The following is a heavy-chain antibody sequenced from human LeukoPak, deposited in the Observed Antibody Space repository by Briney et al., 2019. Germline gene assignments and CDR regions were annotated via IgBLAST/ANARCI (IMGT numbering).Heavy chain of an antibody. CDR2: IWYDGSNK. Sequence: GGSLRLYCAASGFTVSSNYMSWDRQAPGKGLEWVAVIWYDGSNKYYADSVKGRFTISRDNSKNTVDLQMNSLRAEDTAVYYCVRDYHGSGPDYWGQGTLVTVSS. D-gene: IGHD3-10*01. CDR1: GFTVSSNY. CDR3: VRDYHGSGPDY. J-gene: IGHJ4*02. V-gene: IGHV3-33*08.